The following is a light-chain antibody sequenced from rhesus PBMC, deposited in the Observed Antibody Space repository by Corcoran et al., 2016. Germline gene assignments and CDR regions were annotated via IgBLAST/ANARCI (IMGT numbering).Light chain of an antibody. J-gene: IGLJ6*01. CDR3: CSYTPSSTV. Sequence: QSAPTQPPSVSGSPGQSVTISCTGTSSDIGGYDYVSWYQQHPGKAPKLMIYGVSNRPSGVSDRFSGSRSGNTASLTISGLQAEDEADYYCCSYTPSSTVFGSGTKLTVL. CDR1: SSDIGGYDY. CDR2: GVS. V-gene: IGLV2S7*01.